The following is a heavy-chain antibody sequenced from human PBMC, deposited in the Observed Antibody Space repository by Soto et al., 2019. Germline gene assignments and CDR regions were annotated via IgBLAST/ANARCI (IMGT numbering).Heavy chain of an antibody. D-gene: IGHD3-10*01. Sequence: QLQLQESGSGLVKPSQTLSLTCAVSGCSIASGAYSWSWVRQPPGKGLEWIGYIYHSGNTYYNPSLKSRVTVSIDTSKNQFSLNVNSVTAADTAVYYCRASGFGSGSSGTYYGLDVWGQGTTVTVSS. CDR3: RASGFGSGSSGTYYGLDV. CDR1: GCSIASGAYS. J-gene: IGHJ6*02. V-gene: IGHV4-30-2*01. CDR2: IYHSGNT.